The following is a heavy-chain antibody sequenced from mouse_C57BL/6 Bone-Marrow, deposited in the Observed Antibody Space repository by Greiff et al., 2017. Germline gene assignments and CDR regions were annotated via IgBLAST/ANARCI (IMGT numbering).Heavy chain of an antibody. V-gene: IGHV2-9-1*01. D-gene: IGHD1-1*01. Sequence: VKLVESGPGLVAPSQSLSITCTVSGFSLTSYAISWVRQPPGKGLEWLGVIWTGGGTNYNSAIKSRLSISKDNSKSQVFLKMHSLQTDDTDRYYWDITVGGAMDYWGQGTSVTVSA. J-gene: IGHJ4*01. CDR2: IWTGGGT. CDR1: GFSLTSYA. CDR3: DITVGGAMDY.